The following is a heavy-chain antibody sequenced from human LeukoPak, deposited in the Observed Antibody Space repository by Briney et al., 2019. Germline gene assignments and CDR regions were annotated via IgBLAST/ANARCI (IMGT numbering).Heavy chain of an antibody. J-gene: IGHJ5*02. V-gene: IGHV3-11*01. CDR3: ARDKGGEVAWFDP. CDR1: GFTFSDYY. Sequence: PGGSLRLSCAASGFTFSDYYMSWIRQAPGKGLEWVSYISSGSTIYYADSVKGRFTISRDNAKNSLYLQMNSLRAEDTAVYYCARDKGGEVAWFDPWGQGTLVTVSS. CDR2: ISSGSTI. D-gene: IGHD2-15*01.